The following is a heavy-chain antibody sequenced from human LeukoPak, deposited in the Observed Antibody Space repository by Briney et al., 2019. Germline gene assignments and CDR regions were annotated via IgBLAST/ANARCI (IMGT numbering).Heavy chain of an antibody. Sequence: VASVKVSCKASGYTFTGYYMHWVRQAPGQGLEWMGWINPNSGGTNYAQKFQGRVTMTRDTSISTAYMELSRLRSDDTAVYYCARSVSSVLRFLEWFRFDYWGQGTLVTVSS. CDR1: GYTFTGYY. CDR3: ARSVSSVLRFLEWFRFDY. D-gene: IGHD3-3*01. J-gene: IGHJ4*02. CDR2: INPNSGGT. V-gene: IGHV1-2*02.